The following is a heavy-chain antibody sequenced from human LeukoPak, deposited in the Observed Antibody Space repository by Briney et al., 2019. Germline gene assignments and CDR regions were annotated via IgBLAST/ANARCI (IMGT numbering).Heavy chain of an antibody. V-gene: IGHV3-23*01. CDR3: AKDRGVTVDYYYYYMDV. CDR2: ISGRGDST. Sequence: PGGSLRLSCAASGFTFRTYAMSRVRQAPGKGLDWVSVISGRGDSTYYADSVKGRFTISRDNSRNTLYLQMNSLSAEDTAVYYCAKDRGVTVDYYYYYMDVWGKGTPVTVSS. CDR1: GFTFRTYA. J-gene: IGHJ6*03. D-gene: IGHD2-21*02.